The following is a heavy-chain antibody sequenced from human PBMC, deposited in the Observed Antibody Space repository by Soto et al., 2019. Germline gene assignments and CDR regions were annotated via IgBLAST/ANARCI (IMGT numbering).Heavy chain of an antibody. V-gene: IGHV3-21*01. CDR2: ISSSSSYI. D-gene: IGHD3-16*01. Sequence: EVQLVESGGGLVKPGGSLRLSCAASGFTLSGYSMNWVRQAPGKGLEWVSSISSSSSYIYYADSVKGRFTISRDNAKNSLYLQMNSLRAEDTAVYYCARDWGGEGTFDYWGQGTLVTVSS. CDR3: ARDWGGEGTFDY. J-gene: IGHJ4*02. CDR1: GFTLSGYS.